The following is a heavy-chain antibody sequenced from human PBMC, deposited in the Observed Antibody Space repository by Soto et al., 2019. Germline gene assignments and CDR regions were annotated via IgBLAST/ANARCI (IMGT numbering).Heavy chain of an antibody. Sequence: EVLLVESGGDLVQPGGFLRLSCATSGFTFSRYWMHWVRQVPGKGLVWVSRINSDGSSISYSDSVKGRFTISRDNAKNTLYLQMNSLRVEDTAVYYCARLPVDTITSLDYWGQGTLVTVSS. V-gene: IGHV3-74*01. CDR2: INSDGSSI. CDR3: ARLPVDTITSLDY. CDR1: GFTFSRYW. J-gene: IGHJ4*02. D-gene: IGHD3-3*01.